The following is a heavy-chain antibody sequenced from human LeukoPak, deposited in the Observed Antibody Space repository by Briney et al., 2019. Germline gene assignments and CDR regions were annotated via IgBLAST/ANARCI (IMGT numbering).Heavy chain of an antibody. Sequence: PGGSLRLSCAASGFTFSSYAMHWVRQAPGKGLEWVAVMSYDGSNKYYADSVKGRFTISRDNSKNTLYLQMNSLRAEDTAVYYCARAHRGSGWYREPVDYWGQGTLVTVSS. CDR1: GFTFSSYA. CDR2: MSYDGSNK. D-gene: IGHD6-19*01. V-gene: IGHV3-30-3*01. CDR3: ARAHRGSGWYREPVDY. J-gene: IGHJ4*02.